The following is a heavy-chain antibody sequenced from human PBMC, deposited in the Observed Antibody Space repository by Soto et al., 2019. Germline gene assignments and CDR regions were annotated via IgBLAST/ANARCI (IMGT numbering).Heavy chain of an antibody. CDR3: ARGDYSNWFDP. Sequence: SETLSLTCTVSGGSISSYYWSWIRQPPGKGLEWIGYIYYSGSTNYNPSLKSRVTISVDTSKNQFSLKLSSVTAADTAVYDCARGDYSNWFDPWGQGTLVTVSS. J-gene: IGHJ5*02. V-gene: IGHV4-59*08. CDR1: GGSISSYY. D-gene: IGHD4-17*01. CDR2: IYYSGST.